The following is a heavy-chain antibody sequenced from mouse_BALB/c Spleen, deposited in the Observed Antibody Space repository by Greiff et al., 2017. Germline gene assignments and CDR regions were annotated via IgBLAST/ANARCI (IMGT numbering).Heavy chain of an antibody. J-gene: IGHJ1*01. V-gene: IGHV2-2*02. CDR3: ARSWDGDWYFDV. CDR1: GFSLTSYG. CDR2: IWSGGST. Sequence: QVQLQQSGPGLVQPSQSLSITCTVSGFSLTSYGVHWVRQSPGKGLEWLGVIWSGGSTDYNAAFISRLSISKDNSKSQVFFKMNSLQANDTAIYYCARSWDGDWYFDVWGAGTTVTVSS. D-gene: IGHD4-1*01.